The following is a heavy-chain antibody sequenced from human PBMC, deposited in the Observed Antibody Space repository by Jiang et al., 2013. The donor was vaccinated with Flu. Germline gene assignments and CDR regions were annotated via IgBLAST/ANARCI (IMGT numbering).Heavy chain of an antibody. J-gene: IGHJ3*02. CDR3: ARSSPHDSSGYQGAFDI. V-gene: IGHV1-8*01. Sequence: SGAEVKKPGASVKVSCKASGYTFTSYDINWVRQATGQGLEWMGWMNPNSGNTGYAQKFQGRVTMTRNTSISTAYMELSSLRSEDTAVYYCARSSPHDSSGYQGAFDIWGQGTMVTVSS. D-gene: IGHD3-22*01. CDR1: GYTFTSYD. CDR2: MNPNSGNT.